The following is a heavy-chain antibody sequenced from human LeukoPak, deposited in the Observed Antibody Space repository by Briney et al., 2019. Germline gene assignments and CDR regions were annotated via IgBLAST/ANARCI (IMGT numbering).Heavy chain of an antibody. Sequence: SETLSLTCTVSGGSISSGDYYWSWIRQPPGKGLEWIGYIYYSGSTYYNPSLKSRVTISVDTSKNQFSLKLSSVTAADTAVYYCARDQVAYCGGDCTRPGAFDIWGQGTMVTVSS. CDR3: ARDQVAYCGGDCTRPGAFDI. CDR1: GGSISSGDYY. CDR2: IYYSGST. D-gene: IGHD2-21*01. V-gene: IGHV4-30-4*08. J-gene: IGHJ3*02.